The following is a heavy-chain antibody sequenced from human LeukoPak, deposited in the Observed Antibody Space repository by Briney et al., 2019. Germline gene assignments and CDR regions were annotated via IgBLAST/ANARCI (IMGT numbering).Heavy chain of an antibody. D-gene: IGHD1-26*01. CDR2: INHSGST. CDR3: SRESGAFCPFGY. CDR1: GGSFSGYY. Sequence: PSETLSLTCAVYGGSFSGYYWSWIRQPPGKGLEWIGEINHSGSTNYNPSLKSRVTISVDTSKNQFSLKLSSVTASDTAIYYRSRESGAFCPFGYWGQGTLVIVPS. V-gene: IGHV4-34*01. J-gene: IGHJ4*02.